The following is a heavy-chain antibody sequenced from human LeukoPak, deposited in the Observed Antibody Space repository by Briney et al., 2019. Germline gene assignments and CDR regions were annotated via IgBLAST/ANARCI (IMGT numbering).Heavy chain of an antibody. D-gene: IGHD6-19*01. CDR1: GGSISSYL. Sequence: SEALSLTCSVPGGSISSYLWTWIPQPPGKGLEWIASIYYIGTPTYNPCLESRVTVSVDTSKNELALKVNSLTAADTAVYYCARDLRPSMRDSSGWYALWGQGTLVTVSS. J-gene: IGHJ5*02. CDR2: IYYIGTP. CDR3: ARDLRPSMRDSSGWYAL. V-gene: IGHV4-59*01.